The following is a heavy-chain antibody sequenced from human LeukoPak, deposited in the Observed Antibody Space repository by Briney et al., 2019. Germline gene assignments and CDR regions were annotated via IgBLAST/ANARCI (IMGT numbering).Heavy chain of an antibody. Sequence: PSETLSLTCTVSGGSIRSYYWSWIRQPPGKGLEWIGYIYYSGSTYYNPSLKSRVTISVDTSKNQFSLKLSSVTAADTAVYYCARVTDSSGYRLDYWGQGTLVTVSS. J-gene: IGHJ4*02. V-gene: IGHV4-59*06. CDR1: GGSIRSYY. D-gene: IGHD3-22*01. CDR2: IYYSGST. CDR3: ARVTDSSGYRLDY.